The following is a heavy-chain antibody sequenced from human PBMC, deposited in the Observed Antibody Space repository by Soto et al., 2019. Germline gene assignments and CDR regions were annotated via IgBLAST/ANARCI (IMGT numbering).Heavy chain of an antibody. D-gene: IGHD6-6*01. Sequence: PGGSLRLSCGASGFTFSSYSMNWVRQAPGKGLEWVSSISSSSSYIYYADSVKGRFTISRDNAKNSLYLQMNSLRAEDTAVYYCARDHKNSSSGWFDPWGQGTLVTVSS. CDR3: ARDHKNSSSGWFDP. CDR1: GFTFSSYS. V-gene: IGHV3-21*01. CDR2: ISSSSSYI. J-gene: IGHJ5*02.